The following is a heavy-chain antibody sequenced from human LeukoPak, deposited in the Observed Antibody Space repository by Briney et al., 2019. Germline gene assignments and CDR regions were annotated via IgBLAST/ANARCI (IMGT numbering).Heavy chain of an antibody. D-gene: IGHD3-3*01. CDR3: AKPITISGATDAFDI. CDR2: IKQDGSER. CDR1: GFAFSTYW. Sequence: GGSLRLSCAASGFAFSTYWVNWVRQAPGKGLEWVANIKQDGSERYYVDSVKGRFTISRDNAKSSLYMQMNSLRAEDTAVYYCAKPITISGATDAFDIWGQGTKVTVSS. V-gene: IGHV3-7*01. J-gene: IGHJ3*02.